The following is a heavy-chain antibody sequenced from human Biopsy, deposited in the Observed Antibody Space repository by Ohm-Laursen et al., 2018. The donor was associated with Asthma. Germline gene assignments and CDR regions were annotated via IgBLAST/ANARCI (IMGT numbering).Heavy chain of an antibody. V-gene: IGHV4-30-4*01. D-gene: IGHD6-19*01. CDR1: GASIKTDDHY. J-gene: IGHJ5*02. Sequence: TLSLTWLVSGASIKTDDHYWSWLRQPPGKGLEWFGFIHYSGSTSYNPSLKGGVTISVDTSKNQFSLKLSSVTAADTAVYYCARASVAASSNWFDPWGQGTLVTVSS. CDR3: ARASVAASSNWFDP. CDR2: IHYSGST.